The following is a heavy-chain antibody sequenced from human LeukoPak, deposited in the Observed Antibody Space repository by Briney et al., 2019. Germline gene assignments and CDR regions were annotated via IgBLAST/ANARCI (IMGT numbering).Heavy chain of an antibody. D-gene: IGHD5/OR15-5a*01. CDR1: GGSISSGGYY. J-gene: IGHJ5*02. Sequence: SETLSLTCTVSGGSISSGGYYWSWIRQHPGKGLEWIGYIYYSRSTYYNPSLKSRVTISVDTSKNQFSLKLSSVTAADTAVYYCARVSLRNWFDPWGQGTLVTVSS. V-gene: IGHV4-31*03. CDR2: IYYSRST. CDR3: ARVSLRNWFDP.